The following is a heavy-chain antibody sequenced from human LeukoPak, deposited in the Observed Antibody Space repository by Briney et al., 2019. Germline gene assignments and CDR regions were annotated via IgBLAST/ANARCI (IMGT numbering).Heavy chain of an antibody. CDR1: GFTFSSYG. V-gene: IGHV3-30*03. CDR3: ARTIDPGIAVAGKPTTLPRVWYFDY. CDR2: ISYDGSNK. D-gene: IGHD6-19*01. J-gene: IGHJ4*02. Sequence: GRSLRLSCAASGFTFSSYGMHWVRQAPGKGLEWVAVISYDGSNKYYADSVKGRFTISRDNSKNTLYLQMNSLRSDDMAVYYCARTIDPGIAVAGKPTTLPRVWYFDYWGQGTLVTVSS.